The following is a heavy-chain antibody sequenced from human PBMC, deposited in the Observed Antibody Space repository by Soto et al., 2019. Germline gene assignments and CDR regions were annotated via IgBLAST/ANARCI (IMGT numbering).Heavy chain of an antibody. J-gene: IGHJ6*02. CDR1: GGSISSGGYY. V-gene: IGHV4-31*03. CDR3: ARDRGSGSGSYYNVGGMDV. D-gene: IGHD3-10*01. Sequence: LSLTCTVSGGSISSGGYYWSWIRQHPGKGLEWIGYIYYSGSTYYNPSLKSRVTISVDTSKNQFSLKLSSVTAADTAVYYCARDRGSGSGSYYNVGGMDVWGQGTRVTVSS. CDR2: IYYSGST.